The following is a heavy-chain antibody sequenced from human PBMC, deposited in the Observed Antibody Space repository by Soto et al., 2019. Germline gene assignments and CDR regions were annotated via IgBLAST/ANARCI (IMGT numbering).Heavy chain of an antibody. J-gene: IGHJ6*02. D-gene: IGHD3-3*01. CDR1: GFTFSSHV. V-gene: IGHV3-23*01. Sequence: GGSLRLSCAASGFTFSSHVMSWVRQAPGKGLEWVSAISGSGGSTYYADSVKGRFTISRDNSKNTLYLQMNSLRAEDTAVYYCAKDLEYYDFWSGYQGGYYYYGMDVWGQGTTVTVSS. CDR3: AKDLEYYDFWSGYQGGYYYYGMDV. CDR2: ISGSGGST.